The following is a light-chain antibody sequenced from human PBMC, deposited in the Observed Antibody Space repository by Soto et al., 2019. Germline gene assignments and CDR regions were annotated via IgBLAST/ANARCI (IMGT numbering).Light chain of an antibody. CDR1: SSNIGSNT. J-gene: IGLJ2*01. CDR2: SNN. CDR3: AAWDDSLNGVV. V-gene: IGLV1-44*01. Sequence: QSVLTQPPSASGTPGQRVTISCSGSSSNIGSNTVSWYQQLPGTAPKLLIYSNNRRPSGVPDRFSGSKSGTSASLAISGLQSEDEADYYCAAWDDSLNGVVFGGGTKVTVL.